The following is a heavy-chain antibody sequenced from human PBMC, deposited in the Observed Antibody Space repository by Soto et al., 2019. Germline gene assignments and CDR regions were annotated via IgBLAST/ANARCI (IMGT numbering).Heavy chain of an antibody. CDR1: GFTFSSYA. Sequence: GGSMRLSCAASGFTFSSYAMSWVRQAPGKGLEWVSAISGSGGSTYYADSVKGRFTISRDNSKNTLYLQMNSLRAEDTAVYYCAKDLRLLDAGYWGQGTLVTVSS. CDR2: ISGSGGST. CDR3: AKDLRLLDAGY. J-gene: IGHJ4*02. V-gene: IGHV3-23*01.